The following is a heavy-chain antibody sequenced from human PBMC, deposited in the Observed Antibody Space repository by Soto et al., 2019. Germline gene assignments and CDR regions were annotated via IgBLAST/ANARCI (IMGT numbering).Heavy chain of an antibody. V-gene: IGHV3-30*18. CDR2: ISFDVCNK. J-gene: IGHJ4*02. CDR3: AKNYFGSGYYSNGFDS. D-gene: IGHD3-10*01. CDR1: GFTFSNYA. Sequence: GGSLRLSCAASGFTFSNYAMHWVRQAPGKGLEWVAVISFDVCNKYYAEFVKGRFTISRDNSKNTLYLEMNSLRAEDTAVYFCAKNYFGSGYYSNGFDSWGQGTLVTVSS.